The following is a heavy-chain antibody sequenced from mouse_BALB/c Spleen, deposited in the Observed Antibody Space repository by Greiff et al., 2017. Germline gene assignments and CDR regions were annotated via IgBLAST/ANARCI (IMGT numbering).Heavy chain of an antibody. CDR2: INSNGGST. V-gene: IGHV5-6-3*01. Sequence: EVQLVESGGGLVQPGGSLKLSCAASGFTFSSYGMSWVRQTPDKRLELVATINSNGGSTYYPDSVKGRFTISRDNAKNTLYLQMSSLKSEDTAMYYCARVRAMDYWGQGTSVTVSS. CDR1: GFTFSSYG. J-gene: IGHJ4*01. CDR3: ARVRAMDY.